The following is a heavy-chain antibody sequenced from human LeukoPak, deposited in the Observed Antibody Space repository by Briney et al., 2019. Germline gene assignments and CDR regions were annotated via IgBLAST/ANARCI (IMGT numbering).Heavy chain of an antibody. CDR3: ARLRDSSGYYPMDV. CDR2: IYYSGST. V-gene: IGHV4-59*01. Sequence: SETLSLTCTLSGGSISGYYWSWIRQPPGKGLEWIGYIYYSGSTNYNPSLKSRVTVSVDTSKNQFPLKLTSVTAADTAVYYCARLRDSSGYYPMDVWGKGTTVTISS. CDR1: GGSISGYY. J-gene: IGHJ6*03. D-gene: IGHD3-22*01.